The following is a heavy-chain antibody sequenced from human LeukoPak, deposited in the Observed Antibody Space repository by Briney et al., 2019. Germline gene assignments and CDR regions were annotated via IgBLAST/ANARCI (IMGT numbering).Heavy chain of an antibody. Sequence: GGSLRLSCAASGFTFDDYAMHWVRQAPGKGLEWVSGISWNSGSIGYADSVKGRFTISRDNAKNSLYLQMNSLRAEDTALYYCAKETGDYWGQGTLVTVSS. V-gene: IGHV3-9*01. D-gene: IGHD7-27*01. CDR2: ISWNSGSI. CDR1: GFTFDDYA. CDR3: AKETGDY. J-gene: IGHJ4*02.